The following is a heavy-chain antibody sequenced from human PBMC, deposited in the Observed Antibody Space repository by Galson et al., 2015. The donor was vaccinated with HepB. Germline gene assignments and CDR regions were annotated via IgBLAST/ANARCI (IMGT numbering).Heavy chain of an antibody. Sequence: QSGAEVKKPGASVRVSCKASGYTFTSNGISWVRQTPGQGLEWLGWNSTCGGNTNYAQKFQGRITLTRDTSTSIAYVELRSLRSDDTAVYYCARDRDYRFDYWGQGTLVTVSS. V-gene: IGHV1-18*04. CDR3: ARDRDYRFDY. CDR2: NSTCGGNT. CDR1: GYTFTSNG. D-gene: IGHD4/OR15-4a*01. J-gene: IGHJ4*02.